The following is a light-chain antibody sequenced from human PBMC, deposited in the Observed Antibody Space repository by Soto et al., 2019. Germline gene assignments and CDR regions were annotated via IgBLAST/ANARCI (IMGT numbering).Light chain of an antibody. Sequence: QSALTQPPSASGSPGQSVTISCTGTSSDGGGYNYVSWYQQHPGKAPKLMIYEVSKRPSGVPDRFSGSKSGNTASLTGSGLQVEHEADYYCSSFEASNNLLFGGGTKVTVL. J-gene: IGLJ2*01. CDR1: SSDGGGYNY. CDR2: EVS. CDR3: SSFEASNNLL. V-gene: IGLV2-8*01.